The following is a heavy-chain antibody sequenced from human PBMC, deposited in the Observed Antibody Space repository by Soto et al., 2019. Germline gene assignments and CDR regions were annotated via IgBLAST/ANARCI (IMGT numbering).Heavy chain of an antibody. Sequence: GGSLRLSCAASGFTFSSYAMSWVRQAPGKGLEWVSAISGSGGSTYYADSVKGRFTISRDNSKNTLYLQMNSLRAEDTAVYYCAKDPGGIAAAGTGFDYWGQGTLVTVSS. J-gene: IGHJ4*02. V-gene: IGHV3-23*01. CDR2: ISGSGGST. CDR3: AKDPGGIAAAGTGFDY. D-gene: IGHD6-13*01. CDR1: GFTFSSYA.